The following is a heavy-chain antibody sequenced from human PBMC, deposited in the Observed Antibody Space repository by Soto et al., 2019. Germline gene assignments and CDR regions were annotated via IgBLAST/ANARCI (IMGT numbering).Heavy chain of an antibody. J-gene: IGHJ1*01. V-gene: IGHV1-69*12. CDR3: ARPPKGAVADSEYFQH. CDR2: IIPIFGTA. Sequence: QVQLVQSGAEVKKPGSSVKVSCKASGGTFSSYAISWVRQAPGQGLEWMGGIIPIFGTANYAQKFQGRVTITADESTSTAYMALSSLRSEDTAVYYCARPPKGAVADSEYFQHWGQGTLVTVSS. CDR1: GGTFSSYA. D-gene: IGHD6-19*01.